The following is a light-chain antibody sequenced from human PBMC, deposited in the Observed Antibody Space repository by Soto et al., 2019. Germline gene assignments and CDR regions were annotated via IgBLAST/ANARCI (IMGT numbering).Light chain of an antibody. Sequence: QSALAQPASVSGSLGQSITMSCTGTSSDVGGYNYVSWYQQHPGKAPKLMIYDVTNRPSGVSNRFSGSKSGNTASLTISGLQAEDEADYYCNSYTSSTTVVFGGGTKLTVL. CDR2: DVT. J-gene: IGLJ2*01. CDR1: SSDVGGYNY. V-gene: IGLV2-14*01. CDR3: NSYTSSTTVV.